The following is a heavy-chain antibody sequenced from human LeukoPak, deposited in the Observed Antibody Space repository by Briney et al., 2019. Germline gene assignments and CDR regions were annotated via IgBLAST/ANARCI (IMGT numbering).Heavy chain of an antibody. D-gene: IGHD4-17*01. CDR1: GGSISSYY. CDR3: ARQGLYGDYLWFDP. V-gene: IGHV4-59*01. CDR2: IYYSGST. Sequence: PSETLSLTCTVSGGSISSYYWSWIRQPPGKGLEWIGYIYYSGSTNYNPSLKSRVTISVDTSKNQFSLKLSSVTAADTAVYYCARQGLYGDYLWFDPWGQGTLVTVSS. J-gene: IGHJ5*02.